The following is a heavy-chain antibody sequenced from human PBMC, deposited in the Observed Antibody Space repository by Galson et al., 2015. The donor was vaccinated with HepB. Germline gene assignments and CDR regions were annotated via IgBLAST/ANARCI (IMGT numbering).Heavy chain of an antibody. D-gene: IGHD2-15*01. V-gene: IGHV1-2*04. Sequence: SVKVSCKASGYTFTGYYLHWVRQAPGQGLEWMGWIKPDSGGTYYAQKFQGWVTMTRDTSISPAYMELSRLTSDDTAVYYCAREGGSSSHMDVWGKGTTVIVSS. CDR3: AREGGSSSHMDV. CDR2: IKPDSGGT. CDR1: GYTFTGYY. J-gene: IGHJ6*03.